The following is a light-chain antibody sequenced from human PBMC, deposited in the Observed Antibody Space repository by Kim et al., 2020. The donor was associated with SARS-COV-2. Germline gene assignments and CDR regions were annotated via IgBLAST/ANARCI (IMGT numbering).Light chain of an antibody. Sequence: EIVMTQSPATLSLSPGERATLSCRASQSVGRRLAWYQQKHGQVPRVLIYDASTRATGIPARFSGSGSATEFTLTISSLQSEDFAVYYCQQYSDLWTFGQGTKVDIK. V-gene: IGKV3-15*01. CDR1: QSVGRR. CDR2: DAS. CDR3: QQYSDLWT. J-gene: IGKJ1*01.